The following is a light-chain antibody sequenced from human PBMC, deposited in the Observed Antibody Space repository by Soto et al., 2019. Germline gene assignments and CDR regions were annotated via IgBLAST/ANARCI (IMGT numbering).Light chain of an antibody. J-gene: IGKJ1*01. CDR3: QQYNNWPPWT. CDR2: AAS. CDR1: QSVTNN. V-gene: IGKV3-15*01. Sequence: EIVLTQSPATLSVSPGERATLSCRASQSVTNNLAWYQQGPGQSPRLIIYAASSRATGIPARFSGSGSGTEFTLTISSLQSEDFAVYYCQQYNNWPPWTFGQGTRVDIK.